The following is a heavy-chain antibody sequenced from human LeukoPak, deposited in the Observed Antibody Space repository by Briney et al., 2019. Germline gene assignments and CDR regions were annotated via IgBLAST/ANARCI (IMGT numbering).Heavy chain of an antibody. CDR3: ARLPDYGDPSHFDY. CDR1: GYSISSGYY. Sequence: PSETLSLTCAVSGYSISSGYYWGWIRQPPGKGLEWIGSIYYSGSTYYNPSLKSRVTISVDTSKNQFSLKLSSVTAADTAVYYCARLPDYGDPSHFDYWGQGTLVTVSS. J-gene: IGHJ4*02. V-gene: IGHV4-38-2*01. CDR2: IYYSGST. D-gene: IGHD4-17*01.